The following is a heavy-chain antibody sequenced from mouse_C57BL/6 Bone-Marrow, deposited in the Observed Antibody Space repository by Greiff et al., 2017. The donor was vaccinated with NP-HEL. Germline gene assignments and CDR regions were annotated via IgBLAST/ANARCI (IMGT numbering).Heavy chain of an antibody. J-gene: IGHJ2*01. V-gene: IGHV1-64*01. CDR2: IHPNSGST. CDR1: GYTFTSYW. D-gene: IGHD4-1*01. Sequence: QVHVKQPGAELVKPGASVKLSCKASGYTFTSYWMHWVKQRPGQGLEWIGMIHPNSGSTNYNEKFKSKATLTVDKSSSTAYMQLSSLTSEDSAVYYCANWGGGFDYWGQGTTLTVSS. CDR3: ANWGGGFDY.